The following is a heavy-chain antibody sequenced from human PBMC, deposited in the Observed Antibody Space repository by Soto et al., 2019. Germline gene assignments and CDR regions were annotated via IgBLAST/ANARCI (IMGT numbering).Heavy chain of an antibody. CDR2: ISGSGGST. CDR1: GFTFSSYT. CDR3: AILYSTWSNFDY. Sequence: QPGGSLRLSCAASGFTFSSYTVSWVRQAPGKGLEWVSAISGSGGSTYYEDSVKGRFAISRDNSKNTLYLQLSSLRAEDTAVYYCAILYSTWSNFDYWGQGTLVTVSS. D-gene: IGHD6-13*01. V-gene: IGHV3-23*01. J-gene: IGHJ4*02.